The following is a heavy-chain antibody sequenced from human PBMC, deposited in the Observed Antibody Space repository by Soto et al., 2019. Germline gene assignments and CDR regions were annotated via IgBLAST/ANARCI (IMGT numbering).Heavy chain of an antibody. CDR2: IKYDESEK. Sequence: EVQLVESGGGLVQPGGSLRLSCVASGFTFRTHWMAWVRQAPEKGLEWVANIKYDESEKYYVDSVKGRFTVSRDNARNSLFVQMNSLRAEDTAVYYCARVRTEIYYGMDVWGQGTTVTVSS. V-gene: IGHV3-7*05. J-gene: IGHJ6*02. CDR3: ARVRTEIYYGMDV. CDR1: GFTFRTHW.